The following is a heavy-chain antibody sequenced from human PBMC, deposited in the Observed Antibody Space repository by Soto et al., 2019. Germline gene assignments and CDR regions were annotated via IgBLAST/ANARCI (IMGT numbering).Heavy chain of an antibody. J-gene: IGHJ6*02. CDR2: VNPIVSMS. Sequence: ASVKVSCKASGDTFSFYTINWVRQAPGLGLEWMGRVNPIVSMSNYAQKFQGRVTITADKSTNTAYMQLSSLRSEDTAVYYCARGPGAVAGALIYYYYGMDVWGQGTTVTVSS. V-gene: IGHV1-69*02. D-gene: IGHD6-19*01. CDR3: ARGPGAVAGALIYYYYGMDV. CDR1: GDTFSFYT.